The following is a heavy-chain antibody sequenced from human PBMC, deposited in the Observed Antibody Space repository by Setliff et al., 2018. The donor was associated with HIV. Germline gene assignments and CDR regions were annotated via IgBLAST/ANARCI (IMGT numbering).Heavy chain of an antibody. CDR2: IYTSGST. CDR1: GGSISSGSYY. J-gene: IGHJ3*02. D-gene: IGHD2-15*01. Sequence: SETLSLTCTVSGGSISSGSYYWSWIRQPAGKGLEWIGHIYTSGSTNYNPSLKSRVTISVDTSKNQFSLKLSSVAAADTAVYYWAGMRGVVVVAAILILAADAFDIWGQGTMVTVSS. CDR3: AGMRGVVVVAAILILAADAFDI. V-gene: IGHV4-61*09.